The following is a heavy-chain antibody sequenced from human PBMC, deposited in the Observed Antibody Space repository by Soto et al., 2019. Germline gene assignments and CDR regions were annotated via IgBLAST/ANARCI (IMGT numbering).Heavy chain of an antibody. CDR1: GFTFSSYE. J-gene: IGHJ5*02. V-gene: IGHV3-48*03. D-gene: IGHD2-15*01. Sequence: GGSLRLSCAACGFTFSSYEMNWVRQTPERGLEWVSYISSSGNIIYYADSVKGRFTISRDNAKSSLYLQMSSLRVEDTAVYYCASGRAASATNWFDPWGQGTLVTVSS. CDR3: ASGRAASATNWFDP. CDR2: ISSSGNII.